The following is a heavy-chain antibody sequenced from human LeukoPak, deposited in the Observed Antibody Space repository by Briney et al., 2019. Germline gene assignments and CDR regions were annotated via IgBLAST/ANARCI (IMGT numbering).Heavy chain of an antibody. CDR3: ARVHYYDYVWGSYRYMGGSFDY. CDR2: IYHSGST. CDR1: GYSISSGYY. Sequence: PSETLSLTCAVSGYSISSGYYWGWIRQPPGKALEWIGSIYHSGSTYYNPSLKSRVTISVDTSKNQFSLKLSSVTAADTAVYYCARVHYYDYVWGSYRYMGGSFDYWGQGTLVTVSS. D-gene: IGHD3-16*02. J-gene: IGHJ4*02. V-gene: IGHV4-38-2*01.